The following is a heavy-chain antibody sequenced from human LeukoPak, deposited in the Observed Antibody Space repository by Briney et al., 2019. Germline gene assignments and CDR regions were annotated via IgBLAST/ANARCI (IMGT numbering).Heavy chain of an antibody. CDR2: MNPNSGNT. D-gene: IGHD3-22*01. J-gene: IGHJ6*03. V-gene: IGHV1-8*02. CDR1: GYTFTTHN. Sequence: ASVKVSCKASGYTFTTHNINWVRQAAGQGLEWMGWMNPNSGNTGYAQKFQGRVTMTRNTSISTAYMELSSLRSEDTAVYYCARDRWEYDSSGPSYYMDVWGKGTTVTISS. CDR3: ARDRWEYDSSGPSYYMDV.